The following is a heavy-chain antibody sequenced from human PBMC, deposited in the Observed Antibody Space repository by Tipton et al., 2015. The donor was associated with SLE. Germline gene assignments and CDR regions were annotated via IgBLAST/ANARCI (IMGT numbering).Heavy chain of an antibody. D-gene: IGHD1-26*01. CDR3: ARGNLVGATYYFDY. CDR1: GGSISSHY. V-gene: IGHV4-38-2*02. CDR2: IYHSGST. Sequence: TLSLTCTVSGGSISSHYWSWIRQPPGKGLEWIGSIYHSGSTYYNPSLKSRVTISVDTSKNQFSLKLSSVTAADTAVYYCARGNLVGATYYFDYWGQGTMVTVSS. J-gene: IGHJ4*03.